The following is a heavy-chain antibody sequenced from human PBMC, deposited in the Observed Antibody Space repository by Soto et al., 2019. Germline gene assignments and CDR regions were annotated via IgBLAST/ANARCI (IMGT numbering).Heavy chain of an antibody. Sequence: SETLSLTCAVYGGSFSGYYWSWIRQPPGKGLEWIGEINHSGSTNYNPSLKSRVTISVDTSKNQFSLKLSSVTAADTAVYYCARGEGYSGYDNHYYYYMDVWAKGTTVTVSS. CDR3: ARGEGYSGYDNHYYYYMDV. CDR2: INHSGST. J-gene: IGHJ6*03. CDR1: GGSFSGYY. D-gene: IGHD5-12*01. V-gene: IGHV4-34*01.